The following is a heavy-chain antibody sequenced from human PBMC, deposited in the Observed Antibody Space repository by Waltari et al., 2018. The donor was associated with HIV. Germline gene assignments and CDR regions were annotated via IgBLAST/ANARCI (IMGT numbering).Heavy chain of an antibody. D-gene: IGHD3-3*01. CDR2: MSGSGSNT. J-gene: IGHJ2*01. CDR1: AFTFNNYV. V-gene: IGHV3-23*01. Sequence: EVQLLESGGGLVQPGGSLRLSCEATAFTFNNYVMSWVRQAPGKGLEWVSGMSGSGSNTYYADSVKGRFNISRDNSKNTVEVQMNSLRAEDTAVYDCAKGGDLWYFDLWGRGTLVTFSS. CDR3: AKGGDLWYFDL.